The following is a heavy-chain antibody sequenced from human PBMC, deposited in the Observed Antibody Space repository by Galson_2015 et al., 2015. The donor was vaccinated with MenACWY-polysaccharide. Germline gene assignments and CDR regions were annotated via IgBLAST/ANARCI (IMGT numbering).Heavy chain of an antibody. CDR3: ARDPHCGAGCSIHDAFDV. Sequence: LRLSCAASGFTFSSYWMHWVRQAPGEGLVWVSRIKTDGSSTSYADSVKGRFTVSRDNAKNTVYLQMNSLRVEDTAVYYCARDPHCGAGCSIHDAFDVWGQGTEVTVSS. CDR2: IKTDGSST. V-gene: IGHV3-74*01. D-gene: IGHD2-21*02. CDR1: GFTFSSYW. J-gene: IGHJ3*01.